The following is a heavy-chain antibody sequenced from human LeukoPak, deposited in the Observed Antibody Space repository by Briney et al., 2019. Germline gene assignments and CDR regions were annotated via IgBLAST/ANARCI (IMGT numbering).Heavy chain of an antibody. CDR3: ARGHTTINMMVVIFTSANYYLDY. Sequence: SETLSLTCAVYGGSFSDYYWTWIRQPPGKGLEWIGEINHRGSTNYNPSLKSQVTISVDTSKSQFSLKLKSVTAADTAVYYCARGHTTINMMVVIFTSANYYLDYWGQGTRDTVSS. V-gene: IGHV4-34*01. CDR1: GGSFSDYY. J-gene: IGHJ4*02. CDR2: INHRGST. D-gene: IGHD3-22*01.